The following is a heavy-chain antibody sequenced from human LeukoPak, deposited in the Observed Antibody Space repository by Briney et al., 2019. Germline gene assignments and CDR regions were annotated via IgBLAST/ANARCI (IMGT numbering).Heavy chain of an antibody. J-gene: IGHJ4*02. V-gene: IGHV3-33*06. CDR2: IWDNGNNK. Sequence: GSSLRLSCAASGFTFSNSDMHWVRQAPGKGLEWVAVIWDNGNNKYYGDSVNGRFTISRDNSKNTLHLQMNSLRPEDSAIYYCAKGGHCTSTSCCYFDSWGQGALVTVSA. CDR1: GFTFSNSD. D-gene: IGHD2-2*01. CDR3: AKGGHCTSTSCCYFDS.